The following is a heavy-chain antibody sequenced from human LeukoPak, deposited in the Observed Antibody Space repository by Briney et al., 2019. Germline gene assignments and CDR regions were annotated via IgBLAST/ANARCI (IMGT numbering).Heavy chain of an antibody. D-gene: IGHD6-19*01. CDR1: GGSITGPY. V-gene: IGHV4-59*08. CDR2: TSHSRTT. J-gene: IGHJ3*02. CDR3: AKLGHSDGWYLGAFDI. Sequence: SETLSLTCAVSGGSITGPYWNWIRQTPGMRLEWIGYTSHSRTTIYNSYFKGRATMSIDTSKNQLYLNLTSVTATDTAVYYCAKLGHSDGWYLGAFDIWGQGTTVIVSS.